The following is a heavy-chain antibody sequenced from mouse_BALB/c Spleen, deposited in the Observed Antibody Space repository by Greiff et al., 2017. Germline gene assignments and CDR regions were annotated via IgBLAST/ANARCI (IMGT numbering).Heavy chain of an antibody. CDR2: IWGDGST. J-gene: IGHJ4*01. Sequence: VHLVESGPGLVAPSQSLSITCTVSGFSLTGYGVNWVRQPPGKGLEWLGMIWGDGSTDYNSALKSRLSISKDNSKSQVFLKMNSLQTDDTARYYCARAPYYGSSYYYAMDYWGQGTSVTVSS. D-gene: IGHD1-1*01. CDR3: ARAPYYGSSYYYAMDY. CDR1: GFSLTGYG. V-gene: IGHV2-6-7*01.